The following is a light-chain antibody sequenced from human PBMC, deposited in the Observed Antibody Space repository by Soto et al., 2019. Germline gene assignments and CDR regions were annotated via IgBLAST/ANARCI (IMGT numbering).Light chain of an antibody. Sequence: QSALTQPAPVSGSPGQSITISCTGTSSDVGGYNYVSWYQQHPGKAPKLMIYDVNNRPSGVSNRFSGSKSGNTASLTISGLQAEDEADYYCNSYTSSSTYVFGSGNKVTVL. CDR3: NSYTSSSTYV. J-gene: IGLJ1*01. CDR1: SSDVGGYNY. V-gene: IGLV2-14*01. CDR2: DVN.